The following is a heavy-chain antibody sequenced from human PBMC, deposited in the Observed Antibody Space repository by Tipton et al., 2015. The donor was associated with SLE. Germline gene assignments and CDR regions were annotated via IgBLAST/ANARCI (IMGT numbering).Heavy chain of an antibody. J-gene: IGHJ6*03. V-gene: IGHV3-48*03. CDR2: ISSSGSTI. Sequence: GSLRLSCAASGFTFSSYEMNWVRQAPGKGLEWVSYISSSGSTIYYADSVKGRFTISRDNAKNSLYLQMNSLRAEDTAVYYCARAPRYCSSTSCYYMDVWGKGTTVTVSS. CDR3: ARAPRYCSSTSCYYMDV. CDR1: GFTFSSYE. D-gene: IGHD2-2*01.